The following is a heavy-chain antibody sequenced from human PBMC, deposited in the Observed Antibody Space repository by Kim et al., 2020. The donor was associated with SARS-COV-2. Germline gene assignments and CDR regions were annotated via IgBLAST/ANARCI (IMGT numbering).Heavy chain of an antibody. D-gene: IGHD3-22*01. Sequence: GGSLRLSCAGSGFIFHNYAMSWVRQAPGKGLEWVSGISGGGGTTHYADPVKGRFTISRDNSKNMLFLQMNSLRAEDTAIYYCAKGGRYDSSNSDASFDSWGQGTLVTVSS. J-gene: IGHJ4*02. V-gene: IGHV3-23*01. CDR1: GFIFHNYA. CDR3: AKGGRYDSSNSDASFDS. CDR2: ISGGGGTT.